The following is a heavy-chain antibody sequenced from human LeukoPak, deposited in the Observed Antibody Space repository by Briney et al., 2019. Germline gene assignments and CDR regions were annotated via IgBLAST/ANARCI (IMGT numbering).Heavy chain of an antibody. D-gene: IGHD3-3*01. J-gene: IGHJ3*02. CDR2: ISYDGSNK. Sequence: GGSLRLSCAASGFTFSSYAMHWVRQAPGKGLEWVAVISYDGSNKYYADSVKGRFTISRDNSKNTLYLQMNSLRAEDTAVYYCPGGVDEAGAFDIWGQGTMVTVSS. CDR3: PGGVDEAGAFDI. V-gene: IGHV3-30-3*01. CDR1: GFTFSSYA.